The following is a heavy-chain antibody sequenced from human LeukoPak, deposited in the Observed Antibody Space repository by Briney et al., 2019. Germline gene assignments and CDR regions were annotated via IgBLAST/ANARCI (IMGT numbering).Heavy chain of an antibody. D-gene: IGHD3-9*01. CDR1: GFTFSDYY. Sequence: GGSLRLSCAASGFTFSDYYMSWIRQAPGKGLEWVSYISSSGSTIYYADSVKGRVTISRDNAKNSLYLQMNSLRAEDTAVYYCAREASNDYEIFYYYYYMDVWGKGTTVTVSS. V-gene: IGHV3-11*01. J-gene: IGHJ6*03. CDR2: ISSSGSTI. CDR3: AREASNDYEIFYYYYYMDV.